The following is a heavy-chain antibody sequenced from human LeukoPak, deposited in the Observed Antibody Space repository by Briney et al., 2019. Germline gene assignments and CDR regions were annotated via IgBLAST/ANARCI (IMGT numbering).Heavy chain of an antibody. Sequence: GGSLRLSCVASGFTVSSNYMNWVRQAPGKGLAWVSIIYSGERTYYVDSVKGRFTISRDTSKNTLYLHMNSLRAEDTGMYYCARDNSGSIDYWGQGTLVTVSS. V-gene: IGHV3-53*01. D-gene: IGHD1-1*01. J-gene: IGHJ4*02. CDR1: GFTVSSNY. CDR2: IYSGERT. CDR3: ARDNSGSIDY.